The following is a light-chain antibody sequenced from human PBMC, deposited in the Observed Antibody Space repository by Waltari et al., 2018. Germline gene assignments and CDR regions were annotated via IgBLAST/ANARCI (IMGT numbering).Light chain of an antibody. Sequence: QSALTQPASVSGSPGQSITISSTGTNNDIGYYNFVSWYQRHPGKAPKLMIFDVTRWSSGVSHRFSGSKSGNTASLTISGLQPEDEADYFCASYTSTNTVVFGGGTRVTVL. CDR2: DVT. V-gene: IGLV2-14*01. CDR1: NNDIGYYNF. J-gene: IGLJ2*01. CDR3: ASYTSTNTVV.